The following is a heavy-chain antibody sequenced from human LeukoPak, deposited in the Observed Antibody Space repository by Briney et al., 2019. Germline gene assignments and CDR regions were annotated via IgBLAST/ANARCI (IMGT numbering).Heavy chain of an antibody. CDR3: ATATRGGYYDH. CDR1: GFCFSSYD. Sequence: GGSLRLSCAASGFCFSSYDLHWVRQRKGESPEWVSAIGTAGDTYYPGSVKGRFTISRENAKNSLYLQMTSLEVGDTAVYYCATATRGGYYDHWGQGTLVTVSS. V-gene: IGHV3-13*01. CDR2: IGTAGDT. J-gene: IGHJ5*02. D-gene: IGHD3-22*01.